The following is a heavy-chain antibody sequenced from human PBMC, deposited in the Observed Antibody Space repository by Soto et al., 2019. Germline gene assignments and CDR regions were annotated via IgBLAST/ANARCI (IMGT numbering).Heavy chain of an antibody. CDR2: ISSSSSYT. CDR3: ASGTVTPWYNWFDP. D-gene: IGHD4-17*01. J-gene: IGHJ5*02. Sequence: GGSLRLSCAASGFTFSDYYMSWIRQAPGKGLEWVSYISSSSSYTNYADSVKGRFTISRDNAKNSLYLQMNSLRAEDTAVYYCASGTVTPWYNWFDPWGQGTLVTVSS. CDR1: GFTFSDYY. V-gene: IGHV3-11*06.